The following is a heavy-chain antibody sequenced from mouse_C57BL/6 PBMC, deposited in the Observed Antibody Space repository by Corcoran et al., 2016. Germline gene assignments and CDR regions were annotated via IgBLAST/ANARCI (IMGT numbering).Heavy chain of an antibody. V-gene: IGHV9-3*01. CDR1: GYTFTTYG. J-gene: IGHJ2*01. CDR3: ARSLDSSGYVFDY. D-gene: IGHD3-2*02. Sequence: QIQLVQSGPELKKPGETVKISCKASGYTFTTYGMSWVKQAPGKGLKWMGWINTYSGVPTYADDFKGRFAFSLETSASTAYLQINNLKNEDTATYFCARSLDSSGYVFDYWGQGTTLTVSS. CDR2: INTYSGVP.